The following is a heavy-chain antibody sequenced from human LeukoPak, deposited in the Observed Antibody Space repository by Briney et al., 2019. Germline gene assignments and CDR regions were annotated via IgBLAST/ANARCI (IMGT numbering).Heavy chain of an antibody. J-gene: IGHJ4*02. V-gene: IGHV3-30*03. D-gene: IGHD5-18*01. CDR2: ISYDGSNK. Sequence: PGGSLRLSCAASGFTFSSYSMNWVRQAPGKGLEWVAVISYDGSNKYYADSVKGRFTISRDNSKNTLYLQMNSLRAEDTAVYYCARASYTIRHFDYWGQGTLVTVSS. CDR1: GFTFSSYS. CDR3: ARASYTIRHFDY.